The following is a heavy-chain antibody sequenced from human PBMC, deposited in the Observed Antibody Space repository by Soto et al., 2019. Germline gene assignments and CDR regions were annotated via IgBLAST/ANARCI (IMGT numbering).Heavy chain of an antibody. CDR3: ARGRDLYYYDSSGYYNY. J-gene: IGHJ4*02. CDR2: INAGNGNT. CDR1: GYTFTSYA. D-gene: IGHD3-22*01. V-gene: IGHV1-3*01. Sequence: QVQLVQSGAEVKKPGASVKDSCKASGYTFTSYAMHWVRQAPGQRLEWMGWINAGNGNTKYSQKFQGRVTITRDTSASTAYMELSSLRSEDTAVYYCARGRDLYYYDSSGYYNYWGQGTLVTVST.